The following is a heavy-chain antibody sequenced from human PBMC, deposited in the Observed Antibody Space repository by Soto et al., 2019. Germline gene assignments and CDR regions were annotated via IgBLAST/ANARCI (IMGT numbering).Heavy chain of an antibody. D-gene: IGHD2-2*01. CDR3: ARVEPGSSTSGCSVFDY. CDR1: GFTFSSYW. V-gene: IGHV3-74*03. CDR2: INSDGSST. J-gene: IGHJ4*02. Sequence: EVQLVESGGGLVQPGGSLRLSCAASGFTFSSYWMHWVRQAPGKGLVWVSRINSDGSSTTYADSVKGRFTISRDNAKNTLYLQMNSLRAEDTAVYYCARVEPGSSTSGCSVFDYWGQGTLFPVSS.